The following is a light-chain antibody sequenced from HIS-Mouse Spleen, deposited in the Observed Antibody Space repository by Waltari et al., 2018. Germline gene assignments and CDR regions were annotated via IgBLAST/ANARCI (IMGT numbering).Light chain of an antibody. Sequence: QSALTQPASVSGSPGQSITISCTGTSSDVGSYNLVSWYQQHPGKAPKLMIYEGSKRPSGVSNRCYGSKSGNTASLTISGLQAEDEADYYCCSYAGSSTYVFGTGTKVTVL. CDR1: SSDVGSYNL. CDR2: EGS. V-gene: IGLV2-23*01. J-gene: IGLJ1*01. CDR3: CSYAGSSTYV.